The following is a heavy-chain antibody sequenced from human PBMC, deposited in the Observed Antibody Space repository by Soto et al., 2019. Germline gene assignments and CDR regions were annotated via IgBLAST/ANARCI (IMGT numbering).Heavy chain of an antibody. CDR2: IYYSGST. D-gene: IGHD6-13*01. CDR1: GGSISSGDYY. Sequence: SETLSLTCTVSGGSISSGDYYWSWIRQPPGKGLEWIGYIYYSGSTYYNPSLKSRVTISVDTSKNQFSLKLSSVTAADTAVYYCARDRSSSWYGPPDWSDPWGQGTLVTVSS. V-gene: IGHV4-30-4*01. J-gene: IGHJ5*02. CDR3: ARDRSSSWYGPPDWSDP.